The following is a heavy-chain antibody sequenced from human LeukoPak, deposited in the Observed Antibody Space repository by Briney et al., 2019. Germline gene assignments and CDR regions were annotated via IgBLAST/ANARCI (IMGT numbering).Heavy chain of an antibody. CDR2: ISAYNGGT. CDR3: ARGRPSDY. CDR1: GYTCSDFG. J-gene: IGHJ4*02. Sequence: GASVKVSCETSGYTCSDFGMSWVRQAPGQGLEWMGWISAYNGGTNYAHNLQGRVTMTTDTSTSTAYMELRSLRSDDTAVYYCARGRPSDYWGQGTLVTVSS. V-gene: IGHV1-18*01.